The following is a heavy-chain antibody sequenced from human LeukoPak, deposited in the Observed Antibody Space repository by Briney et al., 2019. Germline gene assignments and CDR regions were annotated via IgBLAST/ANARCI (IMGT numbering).Heavy chain of an antibody. J-gene: IGHJ4*02. Sequence: PGGSLRLSCAASEFTFSRYSMNWVRQAPGKGPEWVSSISSSSIYIYYADSVKGRFTISRDNAKNSLYLQMNSLRAEDTAVYYCARDVDLFDYWGQGTLVTVSS. CDR1: EFTFSRYS. CDR3: ARDVDLFDY. V-gene: IGHV3-21*01. D-gene: IGHD2-15*01. CDR2: ISSSSIYI.